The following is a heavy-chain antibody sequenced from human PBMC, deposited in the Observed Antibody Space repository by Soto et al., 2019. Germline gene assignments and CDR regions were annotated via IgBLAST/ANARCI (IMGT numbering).Heavy chain of an antibody. D-gene: IGHD3-3*01. J-gene: IGHJ4*02. CDR3: ARGFSIFGVVPVDY. CDR1: GFTFSSYD. Sequence: GGSLRLSCAASGFTFSSYDMHWVRQATGKGLEWVSAIGTAGDTYYPGSVKGRFTISRENAKNSLYLQMNSLRAEDTAVYYRARGFSIFGVVPVDYWGQGTLVTVSS. V-gene: IGHV3-13*01. CDR2: IGTAGDT.